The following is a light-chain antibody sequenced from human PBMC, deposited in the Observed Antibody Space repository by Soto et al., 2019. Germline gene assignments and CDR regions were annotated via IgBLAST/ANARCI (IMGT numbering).Light chain of an antibody. CDR1: QSISSY. CDR2: AAS. V-gene: IGKV1-39*01. CDR3: QQSYSTPLT. Sequence: DIQMTQSPSSLSASVGDRVTITCRASQSISSYLNWYQQKPGKAPKLLIYAASSLQGGVPSRFSGRGSGTDFTLTISSLQPEDFATYYCQQSYSTPLTFGGGTQVEIK. J-gene: IGKJ4*01.